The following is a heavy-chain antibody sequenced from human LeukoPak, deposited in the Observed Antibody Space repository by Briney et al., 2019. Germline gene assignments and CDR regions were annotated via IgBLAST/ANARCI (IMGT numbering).Heavy chain of an antibody. CDR2: IKQDGSEK. J-gene: IGHJ5*02. V-gene: IGHV3-7*01. CDR3: ARDGYCSGGSCYAFDP. Sequence: GGSLRLSCAASGFTFSSYWMSWVRQAPGKGLEWVANIKQDGSEKYYVDSVKGRFTISRDNAKNSLYLQMNSLRAEDTAMYYCARDGYCSGGSCYAFDPWGQGTLVTVSS. CDR1: GFTFSSYW. D-gene: IGHD2-15*01.